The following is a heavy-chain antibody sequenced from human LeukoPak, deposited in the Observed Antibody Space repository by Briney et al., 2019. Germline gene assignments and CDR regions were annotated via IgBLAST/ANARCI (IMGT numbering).Heavy chain of an antibody. CDR1: GFTFSSYW. Sequence: PGGSLRLSCAASGFTFSSYWMTWVRQAPGKGLDWVSAISGSGGSTYYADSVKGRFTISRDNSKNTLYLQMNSLRAEDTAVYYCAKSSYYFDYWGQGTLVTVSS. J-gene: IGHJ4*02. D-gene: IGHD6-6*01. V-gene: IGHV3-23*01. CDR2: ISGSGGST. CDR3: AKSSYYFDY.